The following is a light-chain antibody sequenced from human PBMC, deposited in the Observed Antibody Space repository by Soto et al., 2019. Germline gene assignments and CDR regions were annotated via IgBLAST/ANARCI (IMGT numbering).Light chain of an antibody. CDR1: QSVSSSY. CDR2: GAS. V-gene: IGKV3-20*01. CDR3: QQYGSSPLT. Sequence: EIVLTQSPGTLPWAPGERATLSCRASQSVSSSYLAWYQQKPGQAPRLLIYGASSRATGIPDRFSGSGSGTDFTLTISRLEPEDFAVYYCQQYGSSPLTFGQGTKVEIK. J-gene: IGKJ1*01.